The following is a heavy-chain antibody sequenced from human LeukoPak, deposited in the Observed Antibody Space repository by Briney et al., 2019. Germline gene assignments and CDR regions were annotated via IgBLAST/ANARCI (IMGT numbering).Heavy chain of an antibody. CDR1: GGSISSSGYY. D-gene: IGHD2-15*01. J-gene: IGHJ4*02. CDR2: IYDSGST. V-gene: IGHV4-39*01. CDR3: ARPFLGCSGGNCYVGSAVDY. Sequence: PSETLSLTCTVSGGSISSSGYYWGWIRQPPGKGLEWIGTIYDSGSTYYNPSLKSRVTISVDTSKNQFSLKLSSVTAADTAVYYCARPFLGCSGGNCYVGSAVDYWGQGTLVTVSS.